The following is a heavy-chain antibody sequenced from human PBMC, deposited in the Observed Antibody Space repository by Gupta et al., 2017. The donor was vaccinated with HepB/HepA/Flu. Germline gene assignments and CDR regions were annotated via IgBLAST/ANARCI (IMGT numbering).Heavy chain of an antibody. D-gene: IGHD6-13*01. V-gene: IGHV3-53*01. CDR1: GFTVSSNY. CDR2: IYSGGST. CDR3: ARGAHSSSWHYFKY. J-gene: IGHJ1*01. Sequence: EVQLVESGGALIQPGGSLRLSCAASGFTVSSNYMSWVRQAPGKGLEWVSIIYSGGSTYYADSVKGRFTISRDNSKNTLYLQMNSLRAEETAVYYCARGAHSSSWHYFKYWGQGTLVTVSS.